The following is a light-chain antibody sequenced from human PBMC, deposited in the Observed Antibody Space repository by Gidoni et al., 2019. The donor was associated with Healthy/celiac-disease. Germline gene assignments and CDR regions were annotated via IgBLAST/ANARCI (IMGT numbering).Light chain of an antibody. CDR1: QSISSW. CDR2: DAS. CDR3: QQQWT. Sequence: DIQMTQSPSTLSASVGDRVTITCRASQSISSWLAWYQQKPGKAPKLLIYDASSLESGVPSRFSGSGSWTEFTLTISSLQPDDFATYYCQQQWTFGQGTKVEIK. J-gene: IGKJ1*01. V-gene: IGKV1-5*01.